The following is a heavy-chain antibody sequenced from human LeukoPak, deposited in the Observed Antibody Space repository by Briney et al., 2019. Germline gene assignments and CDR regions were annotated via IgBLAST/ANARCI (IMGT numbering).Heavy chain of an antibody. CDR2: SYQSGIT. D-gene: IGHD6-6*01. V-gene: IGHV4-38-2*01. CDR3: ARLPDSSSTLDY. CDR1: GYSVSSGYY. J-gene: IGHJ4*02. Sequence: SETLSLTCAVSGYSVSSGYYWGWIRQPPGKGLEWIGSSYQSGITYYNPSPKSRVAISLDTSKNQFSLKLTSVTAADTAMYYCARLPDSSSTLDYWGQGTLVTVSS.